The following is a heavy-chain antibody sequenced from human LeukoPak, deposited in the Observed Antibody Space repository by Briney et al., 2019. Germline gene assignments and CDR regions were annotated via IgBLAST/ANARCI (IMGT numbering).Heavy chain of an antibody. D-gene: IGHD1-26*01. CDR2: ISSSGST. CDR1: GLTFSSHT. J-gene: IGHJ4*01. CDR3: PKWAHYDD. Sequence: GGSLRLSCAASGLTFSSHTISWVRQAPGKGLEWVSAISSSGSTYYADSVKGRFTISRDNSKNTLYLQMNSLRAEDTAVYYCPKWAHYDDWGHGILVTVSS. V-gene: IGHV3-23*01.